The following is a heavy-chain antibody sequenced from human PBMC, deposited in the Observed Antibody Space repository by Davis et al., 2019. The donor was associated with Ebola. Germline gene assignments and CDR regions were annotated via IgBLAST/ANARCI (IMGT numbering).Heavy chain of an antibody. CDR2: ISYDGSNK. CDR3: ARDLKKRQWLVLYYYYYGMDV. J-gene: IGHJ6*02. V-gene: IGHV3-30*04. CDR1: GFTFSSYA. Sequence: GGSLRLSCAASGFTFSSYAMHWVRQAPGKGLEWVAVISYDGSNKYYADSVKGRFTISRDNSKNTLYLQMNSLRAEDTAVYYCARDLKKRQWLVLYYYYYGMDVWGQGTTVTVSS. D-gene: IGHD6-19*01.